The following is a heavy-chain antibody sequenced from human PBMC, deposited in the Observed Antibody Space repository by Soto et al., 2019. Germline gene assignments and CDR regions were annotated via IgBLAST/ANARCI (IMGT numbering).Heavy chain of an antibody. CDR3: ARGPYSTNGVCHEYNWFDP. D-gene: IGHD2-8*01. CDR2: INPNSGGT. Sequence: QVQLVQSGAEVKKPGASVKVSCKASGYTFTGYYMHWVRQAPGQGLEWMGWINPNSGGTNYAQKFQGWVTMTRDTSISTAYMELSRLRSDDTAVYYCARGPYSTNGVCHEYNWFDPWGQGTLVTVSS. V-gene: IGHV1-2*04. J-gene: IGHJ5*02. CDR1: GYTFTGYY.